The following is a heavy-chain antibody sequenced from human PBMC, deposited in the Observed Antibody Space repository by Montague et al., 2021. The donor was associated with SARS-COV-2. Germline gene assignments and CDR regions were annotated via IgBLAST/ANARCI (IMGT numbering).Heavy chain of an antibody. D-gene: IGHD3-22*01. Sequence: GGSKYYADFGKGRFTISRDNSQNTLYLQMNSLRAEDKAVYYFCVGNSYYSIYDYWGQGTLVTVSS. CDR2: GGSK. V-gene: IGHV3-23*01. J-gene: IGHJ4*02. CDR3: CVGNSYYSIYDY.